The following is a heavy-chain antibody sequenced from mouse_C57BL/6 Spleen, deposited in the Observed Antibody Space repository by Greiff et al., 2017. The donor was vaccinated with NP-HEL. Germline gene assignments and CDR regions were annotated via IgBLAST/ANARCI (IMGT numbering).Heavy chain of an antibody. CDR1: GYAFTNYL. CDR2: INPGSGGT. Sequence: QVQLQQSGAELVRPGTSVKVSCKASGYAFTNYLIEWVKQRPGQGLEWIGVINPGSGGTNYNEKFKGKATLTADKSSSPAYMQLSSLTSEDSAVYFCARSHDYDGNYYAMDYWGQGTSVTVSS. CDR3: ARSHDYDGNYYAMDY. D-gene: IGHD2-4*01. J-gene: IGHJ4*01. V-gene: IGHV1-54*01.